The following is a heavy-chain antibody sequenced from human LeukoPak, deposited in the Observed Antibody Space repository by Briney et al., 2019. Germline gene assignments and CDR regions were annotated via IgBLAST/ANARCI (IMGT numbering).Heavy chain of an antibody. D-gene: IGHD2-15*01. J-gene: IGHJ4*02. CDR3: ARSLGYCSGGSCYPYYFDY. Sequence: SETLSLTCTVSGGSISSYYWSWIRQPPGKGLEWIGYIYYSGSTNYNPSLKSRVTISVDTPKNQFSLKLSSVTAADTAVYYCARSLGYCSGGSCYPYYFDYWGQGTLVTVSS. V-gene: IGHV4-59*08. CDR2: IYYSGST. CDR1: GGSISSYY.